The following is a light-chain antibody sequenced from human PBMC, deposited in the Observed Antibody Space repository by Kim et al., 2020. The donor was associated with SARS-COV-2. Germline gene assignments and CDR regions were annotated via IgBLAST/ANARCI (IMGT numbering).Light chain of an antibody. Sequence: PGQTARITCSGDALAKQYAYWFQQKPGQAPVVVIYEDTERPTGIPERFSGSTSGTTVTLTISGVQAEDEADYYCQSADSSDTFWVFGGGTQLTVL. V-gene: IGLV3-25*03. CDR1: ALAKQY. CDR3: QSADSSDTFWV. J-gene: IGLJ3*02. CDR2: EDT.